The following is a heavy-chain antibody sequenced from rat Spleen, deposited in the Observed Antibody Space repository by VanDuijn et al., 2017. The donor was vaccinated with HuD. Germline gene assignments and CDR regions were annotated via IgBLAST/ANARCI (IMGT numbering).Heavy chain of an antibody. D-gene: IGHD4-3*01. J-gene: IGHJ2*01. CDR3: ASHNSGYFDY. CDR1: GFTFKNYW. V-gene: IGHV5-31*01. Sequence: EVQLVESGGGLVQPGRSLKLSCVASGFTFKNYWMTWIRQAPGKGLEWVASITNSAGSTYYPDSVKGRFTISRDTAENTLYLQMGSLRSEDTATYYCASHNSGYFDYWGQGVMVTVSS. CDR2: ITNSAGST.